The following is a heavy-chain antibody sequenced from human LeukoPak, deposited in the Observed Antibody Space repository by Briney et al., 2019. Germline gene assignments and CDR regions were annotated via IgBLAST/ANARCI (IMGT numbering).Heavy chain of an antibody. CDR1: GFPFSTYS. D-gene: IGHD3-16*01. CDR2: ISDGGGST. Sequence: GGSLRLSCAASGFPFSTYSMSWVRQAPGKGPEWVSAISDGGGSTNYADSVKGRFTISRDNSKNTLYLQMDSLRADDTAIYYCGKVGWANYWGQGTLVTVSS. CDR3: GKVGWANY. V-gene: IGHV3-23*01. J-gene: IGHJ4*02.